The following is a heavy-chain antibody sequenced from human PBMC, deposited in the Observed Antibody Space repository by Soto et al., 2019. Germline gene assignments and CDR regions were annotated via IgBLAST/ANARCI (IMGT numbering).Heavy chain of an antibody. CDR1: GFSFSSFE. J-gene: IGHJ4*02. Sequence: EVILVESGGGLARPGGSLRLSCATSGFSFSSFEMIWVRQAPGKGLEWISYISDSGSTMYYADSVKGRFTISRDNAKNSLDLQSSSLRVEDTALSYCARSTVTSDWGQGTQVTVSS. V-gene: IGHV3-48*03. CDR2: ISDSGSTM. CDR3: ARSTVTSD. D-gene: IGHD4-17*01.